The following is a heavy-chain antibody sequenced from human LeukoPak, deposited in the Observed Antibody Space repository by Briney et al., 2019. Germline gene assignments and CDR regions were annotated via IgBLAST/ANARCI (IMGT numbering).Heavy chain of an antibody. D-gene: IGHD3-3*01. V-gene: IGHV4-59*01. CDR3: ARDKYDFCADV. CDR1: GGSISSYY. J-gene: IGHJ6*02. CDR2: IYYGGST. Sequence: SETLSLTCTVSGGSISSYYWSWIRQPPGKGLEWIGYIYYGGSTNYNPSLKSRVTISVDTSKNQFSLKLSSVTAADTAVYYCARDKYDFCADVWGQGTTVTVSS.